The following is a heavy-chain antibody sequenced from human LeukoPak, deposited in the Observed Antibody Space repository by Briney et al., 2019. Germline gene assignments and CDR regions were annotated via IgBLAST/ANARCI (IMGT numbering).Heavy chain of an antibody. CDR3: ARQQNRYDTKNFDY. Sequence: SLKVSCKASGGTFSSYAISWVRQAPGQGLEWMGGIIPIFGTANYAQKFQGRVTITADESTSTAYMELSSLRSEDTAVYYCARQQNRYDTKNFDYWGQGTLVTVSS. V-gene: IGHV1-69*01. J-gene: IGHJ4*02. CDR1: GGTFSSYA. D-gene: IGHD3-22*01. CDR2: IIPIFGTA.